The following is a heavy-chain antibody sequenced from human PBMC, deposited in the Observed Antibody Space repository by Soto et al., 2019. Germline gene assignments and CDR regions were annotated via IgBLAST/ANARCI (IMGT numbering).Heavy chain of an antibody. CDR1: GGTFSSYA. CDR2: IIPIVGTA. V-gene: IGHV1-69*01. D-gene: IGHD5-18*01. CDR3: ARGLYSYGHYYYYGMDV. J-gene: IGHJ6*02. Sequence: QVQLVQSGAEVKKPGSSVKVSCKASGGTFSSYAISWVRQAPGQGLEWMGGIIPIVGTANYAQKFQGRVTITADESTSTAYMELSSLRSEDTAVYYCARGLYSYGHYYYYGMDVWGQGTTVTVSS.